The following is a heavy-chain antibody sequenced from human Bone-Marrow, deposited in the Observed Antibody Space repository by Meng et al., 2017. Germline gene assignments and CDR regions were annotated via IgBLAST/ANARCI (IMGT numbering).Heavy chain of an antibody. V-gene: IGHV3-9*01. D-gene: IGHD5-24*01. Sequence: GGSLRLSCAASGFTFADYDMHWVRHTPGKGLEWVSGISWNGGSIDYADSVKGRFTVSRDNAKNSLFLQMNSLRGEDTALYYCAKLAKRAPSDYWGQGTLVTVSS. CDR1: GFTFADYD. CDR3: AKLAKRAPSDY. J-gene: IGHJ4*02. CDR2: ISWNGGSI.